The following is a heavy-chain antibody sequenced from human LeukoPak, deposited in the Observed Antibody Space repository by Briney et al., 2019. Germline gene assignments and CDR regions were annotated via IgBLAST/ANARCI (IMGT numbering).Heavy chain of an antibody. D-gene: IGHD6-13*01. CDR2: ISGSGDNT. J-gene: IGHJ4*01. V-gene: IGHV3-23*01. CDR3: ATDVRSSPLGF. Sequence: GGFLRLSCAASGFSVNNYAMSWVRQGPGKGLEWVSAISGSGDNTYYADSVKGRFTISRDSSNNTLFLQMSNLRADDSGLYYCATDVRSSPLGFWGHGTLVTVSS. CDR1: GFSVNNYA.